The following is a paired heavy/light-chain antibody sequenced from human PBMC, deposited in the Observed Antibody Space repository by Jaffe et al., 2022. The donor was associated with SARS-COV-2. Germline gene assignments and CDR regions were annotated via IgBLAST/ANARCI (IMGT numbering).Light chain of an antibody. CDR3: QQYYSTPLT. CDR1: QSVFSSSNNQDY. CDR2: WAS. J-gene: IGKJ4*01. V-gene: IGKV4-1*01. Sequence: DIVMTQSPDSLAVSLGERATINCKSSQSVFSSSNNQDYLAWYQQKPGQPPNLLIYWASTRESGVPDRFSGSGSGTDFTLTIGSLQAEDVAVYYCQQYYSTPLTFGGGTKVEIK.
Heavy chain of an antibody. V-gene: IGHV4-61*02. CDR2: IYTSGTT. Sequence: QVQLQQSGPGLVKPSQTLSLTCTVSGASISSGSYYWSWIRQPAGQGLEWIGRIYTSGTTNYNPSLKSRVTISVDTSKNQFSLRLSSVTAADTAVYYCARSPSRMVRGVVHYYYGMDVWGQGTTVTVSS. CDR3: ARSPSRMVRGVVHYYYGMDV. J-gene: IGHJ6*02. CDR1: GASISSGSYY. D-gene: IGHD3-10*01.